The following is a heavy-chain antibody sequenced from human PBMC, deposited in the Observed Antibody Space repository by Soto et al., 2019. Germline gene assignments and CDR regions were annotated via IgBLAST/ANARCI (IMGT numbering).Heavy chain of an antibody. CDR3: AGGVGGRINRYSGSYFDY. Sequence: QVQLVQSGAEVKKPGSSVKVSCKASGGTFSSYAISWVRQAPGQGLEWMGGIIPIFGTANYAQKFQGRVTITADESTSTAYMELGSLRSEDTAVYYCAGGVGGRINRYSGSYFDYWGQGTLVTVSS. CDR2: IIPIFGTA. V-gene: IGHV1-69*01. CDR1: GGTFSSYA. J-gene: IGHJ4*02. D-gene: IGHD1-26*01.